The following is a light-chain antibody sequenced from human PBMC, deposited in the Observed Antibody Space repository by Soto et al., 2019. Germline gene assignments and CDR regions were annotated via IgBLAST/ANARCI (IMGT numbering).Light chain of an antibody. CDR3: QQGGSSPS. CDR1: QSVSSSY. J-gene: IGKJ1*01. CDR2: DTS. V-gene: IGKV3-20*01. Sequence: ESVLTQSPGTLSLSPGERATLSCRASQSVSSSYLAWYQQKPGQAPRLLIYDTSSRATGIPDRFSGSGSGTYFTLAISRLGPEDVAVYYCQQGGSSPSCGQGTKVELQ.